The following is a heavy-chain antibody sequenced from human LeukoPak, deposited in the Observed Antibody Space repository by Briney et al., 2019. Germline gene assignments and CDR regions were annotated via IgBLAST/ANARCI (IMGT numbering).Heavy chain of an antibody. CDR3: ARGFCSSTSCYQGPFDF. D-gene: IGHD2-2*01. J-gene: IGHJ4*02. Sequence: GGSLRLSCAASGFIFSSAWMTWVRQAPGKGLEWVGHIKNKTNGGTTDYAAPVKGRFIISRDDSKNTLYLQMNSLRTEDTAVYYCARGFCSSTSCYQGPFDFWGQGTLVTVSS. V-gene: IGHV3-15*01. CDR1: GFIFSSAW. CDR2: IKNKTNGGTT.